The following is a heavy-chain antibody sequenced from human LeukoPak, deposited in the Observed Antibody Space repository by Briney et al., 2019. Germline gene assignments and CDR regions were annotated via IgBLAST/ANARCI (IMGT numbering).Heavy chain of an antibody. CDR3: AKLWFGELGAVYFDY. V-gene: IGHV3-23*01. CDR2: IGGSGSSR. J-gene: IGHJ4*02. CDR1: GFRFGNYA. D-gene: IGHD3-10*01. Sequence: GGSLRLSCAASGFRFGNYAMSWVRQAPGKGLEWVSGIGGSGSSRYYADSVKGRFTISRDNSKNTLYLQMNSLRAEDTAVYYCAKLWFGELGAVYFDYWGQGTLVTVSS.